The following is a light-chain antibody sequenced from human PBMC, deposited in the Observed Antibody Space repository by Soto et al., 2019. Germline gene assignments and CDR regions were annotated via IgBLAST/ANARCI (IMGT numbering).Light chain of an antibody. CDR1: QSVSKY. J-gene: IGKJ1*01. Sequence: EFVLTQSPGTLALSPGEGATLSCRASQSVSKYLAWYQQKPGQAPRLLIYGASSRATGIPDSFSGSGSGTDFTLTISRLEPEDFAVYYCQQYGGSPQTFGQGTK. CDR2: GAS. CDR3: QQYGGSPQT. V-gene: IGKV3-20*01.